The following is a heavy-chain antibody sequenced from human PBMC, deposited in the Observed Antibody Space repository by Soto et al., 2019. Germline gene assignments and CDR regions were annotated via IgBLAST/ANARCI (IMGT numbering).Heavy chain of an antibody. CDR3: ARKDKSGYFNWFDP. V-gene: IGHV3-21*04. CDR1: GFTFSSYS. Sequence: GGSLRLSCAASGFTFSSYSMNWVRQAPGKGLEWVSSISSSSSYIYYADSVKGRFTISRDNAKNSLYLQMNSLKASDTAVYFCARKDKSGYFNWFDPWGQGTLVTVSS. CDR2: ISSSSSYI. D-gene: IGHD3-22*01. J-gene: IGHJ5*02.